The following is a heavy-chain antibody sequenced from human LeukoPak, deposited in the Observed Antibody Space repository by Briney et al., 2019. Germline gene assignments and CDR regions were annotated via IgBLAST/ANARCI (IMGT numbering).Heavy chain of an antibody. D-gene: IGHD6-25*01. J-gene: IGHJ6*04. CDR3: ARAGGIAAAGFVDV. CDR1: GFTVSSNY. V-gene: IGHV3-53*01. CDR2: IYSGGST. Sequence: PGGSLRLSCVASGFTVSSNYMSWVRQAPGKGLEWVSVIYSGGSTYYADSVKGRFTISRDNSKNTLYLQMNSLRAEDTAVYYCARAGGIAAAGFVDVWGKGTTVTVSS.